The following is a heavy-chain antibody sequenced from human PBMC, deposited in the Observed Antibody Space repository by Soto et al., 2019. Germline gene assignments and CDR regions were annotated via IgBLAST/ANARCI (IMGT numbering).Heavy chain of an antibody. D-gene: IGHD1-26*01. Sequence: EVQLLESGGGLVQPGGSLRLSCAASGFTFSSYAMRWVRQAPGKGLEWVSAISGSGGSTYYADSVKGRFTISRDNSKNTLYLQMNSLRAEDTVVYYCERRGSGSYYDYWGQGTLVTVSS. CDR2: ISGSGGST. CDR3: ERRGSGSYYDY. J-gene: IGHJ4*02. V-gene: IGHV3-23*01. CDR1: GFTFSSYA.